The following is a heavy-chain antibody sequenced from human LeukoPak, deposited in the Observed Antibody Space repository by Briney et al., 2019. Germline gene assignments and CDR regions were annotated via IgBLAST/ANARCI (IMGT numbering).Heavy chain of an antibody. Sequence: GGSLRLSCAASGFTFSSYGMHWVRQAPGKGLEWVAFIRYDGSNKYYADSVKGRFTISRDNSKNTLYLQMNSLRAEDTAVYCCAKDPGVYSSSPSRFDPWGQGTLVTVSS. CDR1: GFTFSSYG. CDR2: IRYDGSNK. J-gene: IGHJ5*02. D-gene: IGHD6-6*01. V-gene: IGHV3-30*02. CDR3: AKDPGVYSSSPSRFDP.